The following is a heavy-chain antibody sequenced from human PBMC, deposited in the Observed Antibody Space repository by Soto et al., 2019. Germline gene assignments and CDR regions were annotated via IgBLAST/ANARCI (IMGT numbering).Heavy chain of an antibody. J-gene: IGHJ3*02. D-gene: IGHD6-25*01. CDR3: ARDQRAFDI. V-gene: IGHV3-64*01. Sequence: GGSLRLSCAASGFTFSSYAMHWVRQAPGKGLEFVSVIRSNGGSTNYANSVKGRFTISRDNSRNTLYLQMGSLRPEDTAVYYCARDQRAFDIWGQGTMVTVSS. CDR2: IRSNGGST. CDR1: GFTFSSYA.